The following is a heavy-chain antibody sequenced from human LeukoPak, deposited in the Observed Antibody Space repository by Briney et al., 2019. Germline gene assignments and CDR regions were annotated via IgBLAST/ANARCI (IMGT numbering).Heavy chain of an antibody. CDR2: IYYSGGT. V-gene: IGHV4-39*01. Sequence: SETLSLTCTVSGGSISSSSYSWGWIRQPPGKGLEWIETIYYSGGTYFNPSLKGRVTISVDTSKNQFSLKLSSVTAADTAVYYCARQSDCSSSSCYTSAFDIWGQGTMVTVSS. CDR3: ARQSDCSSSSCYTSAFDI. D-gene: IGHD2-2*02. J-gene: IGHJ3*02. CDR1: GGSISSSSYS.